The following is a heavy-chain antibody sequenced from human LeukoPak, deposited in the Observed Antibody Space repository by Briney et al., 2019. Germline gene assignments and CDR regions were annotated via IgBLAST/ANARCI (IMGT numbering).Heavy chain of an antibody. J-gene: IGHJ4*02. CDR1: GGSTSSSSYY. CDR2: IYYSGST. CDR3: ARLPCGSTSCYGGFDY. D-gene: IGHD2-2*01. V-gene: IGHV4-39*01. Sequence: SGPGLVKPSETLSLTCTVSGGSTSSSSYYWGWIRQPPGKGLEWIGSIYYSGSTYYNPSLKSRVTISVDTSKNQFSLKLSSVTAADTAVYYCARLPCGSTSCYGGFDYWGQGTLVTVSS.